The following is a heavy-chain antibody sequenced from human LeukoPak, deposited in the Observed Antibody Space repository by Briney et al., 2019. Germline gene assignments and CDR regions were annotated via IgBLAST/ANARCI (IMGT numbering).Heavy chain of an antibody. CDR3: ARDLAYSRLDY. CDR2: ISTSGLST. V-gene: IGHV3-48*04. Sequence: GGSLRLSCAASGFAFGDYSMNWVRQAPGKGLEWVSYISTSGLSTYYADSVKGRFTISRDNAKNSLYLQMDSLRVEDTAFYYCARDLAYSRLDYWGQGMLVTVSS. J-gene: IGHJ4*02. CDR1: GFAFGDYS. D-gene: IGHD5-18*01.